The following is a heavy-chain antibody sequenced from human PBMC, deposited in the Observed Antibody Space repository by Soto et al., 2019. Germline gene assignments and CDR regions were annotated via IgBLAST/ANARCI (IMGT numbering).Heavy chain of an antibody. CDR3: AKDQMGYSYSMDV. Sequence: GGSVRLSCAASGFTLSSYWMHWVRQAPGKGLVWVSRINSDGSSTSYADSVKGRFTISRDNAKNTLYLQMNSLRAEDTAVYYCAKDQMGYSYSMDVWAQGTTVTVSS. CDR2: INSDGSST. V-gene: IGHV3-74*01. CDR1: GFTLSSYW. J-gene: IGHJ6*02.